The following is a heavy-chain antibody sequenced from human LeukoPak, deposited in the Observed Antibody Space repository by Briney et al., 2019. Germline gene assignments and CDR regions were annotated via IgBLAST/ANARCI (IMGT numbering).Heavy chain of an antibody. J-gene: IGHJ4*02. Sequence: GGSLRLSCAASGLTVSSNYMSWVRQAPGRGLEWVSVIYSGGSTYYADSVKGRFTISRDTSNNTLYLQMNSLGAEDTAVYYCERGAIDVYSRTRRLDYWGQGTLVTVSS. D-gene: IGHD4-11*01. V-gene: IGHV3-53*01. CDR1: GLTVSSNY. CDR2: IYSGGST. CDR3: ERGAIDVYSRTRRLDY.